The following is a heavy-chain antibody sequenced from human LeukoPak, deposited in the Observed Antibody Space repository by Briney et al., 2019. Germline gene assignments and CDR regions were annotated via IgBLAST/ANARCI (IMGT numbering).Heavy chain of an antibody. CDR3: ARSKIDYYGSGPNYFDY. CDR2: INPNSGGT. Sequence: GASVKVSCKASGYTFTGYYMHWVRQAPGQGLEWMGWINPNSGGTNYAQKFQGRVTMTTDTSTSTAYMELRSLRSDDTAVYYCARSKIDYYGSGPNYFDYWGQGTLVTVSS. J-gene: IGHJ4*02. V-gene: IGHV1-2*02. CDR1: GYTFTGYY. D-gene: IGHD3-10*01.